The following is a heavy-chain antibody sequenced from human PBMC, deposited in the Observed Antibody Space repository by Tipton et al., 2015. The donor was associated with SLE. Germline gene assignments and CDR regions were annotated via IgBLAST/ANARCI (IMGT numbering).Heavy chain of an antibody. Sequence: TLSLTCTVSGGSINSHYWSWIRQPPGKGLEWIGYIHYSGTTHDNPSLKSRVTMSVDMSKNQFSLRLTSVTAADTAVYYCARGTFATTMVEKYFDYWGQGTLVTVSS. D-gene: IGHD5-18*01. V-gene: IGHV4-59*11. CDR1: GGSINSHY. J-gene: IGHJ4*02. CDR2: IHYSGTT. CDR3: ARGTFATTMVEKYFDY.